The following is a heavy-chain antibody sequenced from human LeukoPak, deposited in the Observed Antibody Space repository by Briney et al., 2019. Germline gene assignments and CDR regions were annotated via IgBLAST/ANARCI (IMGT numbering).Heavy chain of an antibody. CDR3: ATPVRGYSGYDSDY. D-gene: IGHD5-12*01. CDR2: INPNSGGT. Sequence: ASVKVSCKASGYTFTGYYMHWVRQAPGQGLEWMGWINPNSGGTNYAQKFQGRVTMTRDTSISTAYMELSRLRSDDTAVYYCATPVRGYSGYDSDYWGQGTLVTVSS. V-gene: IGHV1-2*02. J-gene: IGHJ4*02. CDR1: GYTFTGYY.